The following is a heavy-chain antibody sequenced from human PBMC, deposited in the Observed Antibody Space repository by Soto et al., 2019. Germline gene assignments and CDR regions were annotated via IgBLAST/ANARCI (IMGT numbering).Heavy chain of an antibody. J-gene: IGHJ6*02. Sequence: GGSLRLSCAASGFTFSSYGMHWVRQAPGKGLEWVAVISCEGSNKYYADSVKGRFTISRDNSKNTLYLQMNSLRAEDTAVYYCAKDSGFWSGYYLYYYYYGMDVWGQGTTVTVSS. CDR1: GFTFSSYG. V-gene: IGHV3-30*18. D-gene: IGHD3-3*01. CDR3: AKDSGFWSGYYLYYYYYGMDV. CDR2: ISCEGSNK.